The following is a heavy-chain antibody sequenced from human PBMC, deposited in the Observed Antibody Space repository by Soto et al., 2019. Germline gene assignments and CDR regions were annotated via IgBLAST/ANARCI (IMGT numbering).Heavy chain of an antibody. D-gene: IGHD3-16*01. CDR2: ISYDGSNK. V-gene: IGHV3-30*18. CDR3: AKDTELRYYYYGMDV. Sequence: GSLRLSCAASGFTFSSYGMHWVRQAPGKALEWVAVISYDGSNKYYADSVKGRFTISRDNSKNTLYLQMNSLRAEDTAVYYCAKDTELRYYYYGMDVWGQGTTVTVSS. CDR1: GFTFSSYG. J-gene: IGHJ6*02.